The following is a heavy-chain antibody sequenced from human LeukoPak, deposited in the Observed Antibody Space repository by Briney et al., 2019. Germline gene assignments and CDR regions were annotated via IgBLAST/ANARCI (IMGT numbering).Heavy chain of an antibody. CDR3: ARGFDGGVAPARLDY. CDR2: IYTSGST. Sequence: SETLSLTCTVSGGSISSGSYYWSWIRQPAGKGLEWTGRIYTSGSTNYNPSLKSRVTISVDTSKNQFSLKLSSVTAADTAVYYCARGFDGGVAPARLDYWGQGTLVTVSS. D-gene: IGHD2-15*01. CDR1: GGSISSGSYY. J-gene: IGHJ4*02. V-gene: IGHV4-61*02.